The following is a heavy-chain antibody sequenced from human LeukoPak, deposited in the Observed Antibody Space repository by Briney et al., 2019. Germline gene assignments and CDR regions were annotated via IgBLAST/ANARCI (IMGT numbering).Heavy chain of an antibody. CDR1: GYTFTSYY. J-gene: IGHJ4*02. CDR3: ARVGGYDYGDYWFDY. CDR2: INPSGGST. D-gene: IGHD4-17*01. Sequence: ASVTVSCKASGYTFTSYYMHWVRQAPGQGLEWMGIINPSGGSTSYAQKFQGRVTMTRDTSTSTVYMELSSLRSEDTAVYYCARVGGYDYGDYWFDYWGQGTLVTVSS. V-gene: IGHV1-46*01.